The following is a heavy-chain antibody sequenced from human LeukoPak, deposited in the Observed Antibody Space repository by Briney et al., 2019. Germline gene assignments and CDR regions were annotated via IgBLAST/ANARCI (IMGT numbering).Heavy chain of an antibody. CDR1: GYTFTSYG. D-gene: IGHD6-13*01. CDR3: ARDSIAAAGHLMDV. Sequence: ASVKVSCKASGYTFTSYGISWVRQAPGQGLEWMGWVSAYNGNTNYAQKLQGRVTMTTDTSTSTAYMELRSLRSDDTAVYYCARDSIAAAGHLMDVWGQGTTVTVSS. V-gene: IGHV1-18*01. J-gene: IGHJ6*02. CDR2: VSAYNGNT.